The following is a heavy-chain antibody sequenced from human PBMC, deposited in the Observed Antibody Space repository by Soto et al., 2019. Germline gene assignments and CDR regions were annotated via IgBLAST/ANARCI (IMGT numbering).Heavy chain of an antibody. V-gene: IGHV1-46*03. CDR3: VNDGTAIYTGFDY. CDR2: MHPSGGRT. J-gene: IGHJ4*02. Sequence: ASVKVSCKASGYTFTSHDINWVRQAPGQGLEWMGRMHPSGGRTTYAQEFQGRVIMTRDTSATTVYMVLNSLRSEDTAVYYCVNDGTAIYTGFDYWGQGTLVTVSS. D-gene: IGHD3-16*01. CDR1: GYTFTSHD.